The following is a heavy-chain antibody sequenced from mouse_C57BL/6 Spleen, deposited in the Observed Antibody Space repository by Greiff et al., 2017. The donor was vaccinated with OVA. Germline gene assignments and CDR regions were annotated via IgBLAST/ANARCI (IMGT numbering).Heavy chain of an antibody. CDR2: IYPRSGNT. J-gene: IGHJ4*01. CDR3: ARSIYYGNYVDAMDY. Sequence: SGAELARPGASVKLSCKASGYTFTSYGISWVKQRTGQGLEWIGEIYPRSGNTYYNEKFKGKATLTADKSSSTAYMELRSLTSEDSAVYFCARSIYYGNYVDAMDYWGQGTSVTVSS. CDR1: GYTFTSYG. D-gene: IGHD2-1*01. V-gene: IGHV1-81*01.